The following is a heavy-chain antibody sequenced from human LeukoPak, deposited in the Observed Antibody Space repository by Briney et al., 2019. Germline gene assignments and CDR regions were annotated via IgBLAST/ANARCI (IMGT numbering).Heavy chain of an antibody. CDR3: TKYGSVDY. CDR1: GFTFSGSA. Sequence: GGSLRLSCAASGFTFSGSAMHWVRQASGKGLEWVGRIRSKANSYATAYAASVKGRFTISRDDSKNTAYLQMNSLKTEDTAVYYCTKYGSVDYWGRGTLVTVSS. J-gene: IGHJ4*02. D-gene: IGHD6-19*01. V-gene: IGHV3-73*01. CDR2: IRSKANSYAT.